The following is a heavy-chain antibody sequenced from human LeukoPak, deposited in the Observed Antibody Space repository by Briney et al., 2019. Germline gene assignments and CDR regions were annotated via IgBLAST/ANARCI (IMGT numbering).Heavy chain of an antibody. Sequence: GESLKISCKGSGYNFATYWIGWVRQMPGKGLEWMGIIYPVDSDTRYSPSFQGQVTISADKPISTAYLQWSSLKASDTAMYYCARAAAGTANWFDPWGQGTLVTVSS. CDR1: GYNFATYW. D-gene: IGHD6-13*01. CDR3: ARAAAGTANWFDP. CDR2: IYPVDSDT. J-gene: IGHJ5*02. V-gene: IGHV5-51*04.